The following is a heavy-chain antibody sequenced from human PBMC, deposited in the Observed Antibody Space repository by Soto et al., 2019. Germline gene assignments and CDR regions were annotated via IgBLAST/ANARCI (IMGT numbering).Heavy chain of an antibody. D-gene: IGHD3-3*01. Sequence: SLRLSCAASGFTFSSYSMNWVRQAPGKGLEWVSSISSSSSYIYYADSVKGRFTISRDNAKNSLYLQMNSLRAEDTAVYYCARDEIFWSGYPFDPWGQGTLVTVSS. CDR2: ISSSSSYI. J-gene: IGHJ5*02. CDR1: GFTFSSYS. V-gene: IGHV3-21*01. CDR3: ARDEIFWSGYPFDP.